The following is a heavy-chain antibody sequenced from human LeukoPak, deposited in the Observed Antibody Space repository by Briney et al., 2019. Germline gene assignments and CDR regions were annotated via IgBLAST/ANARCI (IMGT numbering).Heavy chain of an antibody. Sequence: SETLSLTCTVSGASINNNFWTWIRHPPGKGLEWIGYIYSSGSANYNPSLKSRVITSGDTSKNQISLNLTSVTAADTAVYFCARHRDYYDTWGHGTLVTVSS. CDR3: ARHRDYYDT. CDR2: IYSSGSA. CDR1: GASINNNF. J-gene: IGHJ4*01. D-gene: IGHD3-22*01. V-gene: IGHV4-59*08.